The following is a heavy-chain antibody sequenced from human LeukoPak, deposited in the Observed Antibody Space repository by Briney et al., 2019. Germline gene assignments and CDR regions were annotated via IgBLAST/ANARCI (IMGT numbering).Heavy chain of an antibody. CDR1: RGTFSSYA. CDR2: IIPIFGIA. V-gene: IGHV1-69*04. CDR3: ARSPSPLGDYVPDAFDI. Sequence: ASVKVSCKASRGTFSSYAISWVRQAPGQGLEWMGRIIPIFGIANYAQKFQGRVTITADKSTSTAYMELSSLRSEDTAVYYCARSPSPLGDYVPDAFDIWGQGTMVTVSS. D-gene: IGHD4-17*01. J-gene: IGHJ3*02.